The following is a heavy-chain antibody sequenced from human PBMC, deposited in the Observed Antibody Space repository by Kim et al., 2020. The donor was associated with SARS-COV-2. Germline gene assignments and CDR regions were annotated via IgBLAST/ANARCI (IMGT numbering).Heavy chain of an antibody. Sequence: GGSPRLSCDASGFTFMNYAMTWVRQAPGKGLEWVAAISGSGGSTDYVDSVKGRFTISRDTSKEIVYLQMSSLRAEDTAVYFCAKSVGEYYYYYGLDVWGQGTTVIVSS. CDR2: ISGSGGST. CDR1: GFTFMNYA. CDR3: AKSVGEYYYYYGLDV. J-gene: IGHJ6*02. V-gene: IGHV3-23*01. D-gene: IGHD3-10*01.